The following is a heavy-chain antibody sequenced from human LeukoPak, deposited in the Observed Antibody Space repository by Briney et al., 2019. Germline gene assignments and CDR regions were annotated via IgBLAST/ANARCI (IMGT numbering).Heavy chain of an antibody. V-gene: IGHV4-59*01. D-gene: IGHD3-3*01. CDR1: GGSISSYY. J-gene: IGHJ6*03. CDR3: ARVKTVFTIFGVVDLGGPMDV. CDR2: IYYSGST. Sequence: SETLSLTCTVSGGSISSYYWSWIRQPPGKGLEWIGYIYYSGSTNYNPSLKSRVTISVDTSKNQFSLKLSSVTAADTAVYYCARVKTVFTIFGVVDLGGPMDVWGKGTTVTVSS.